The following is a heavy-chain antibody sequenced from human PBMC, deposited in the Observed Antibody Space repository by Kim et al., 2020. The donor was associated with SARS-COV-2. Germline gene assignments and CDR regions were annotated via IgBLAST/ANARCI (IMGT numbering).Heavy chain of an antibody. CDR1: GYTFTSYA. J-gene: IGHJ5*02. Sequence: ASVKVSCKASGYTFTSYAMHWVRQAPGQRLEWMGWINAGNGNTKYSQKFQGRVTITRDTSASTAYMELSSLRSEDTAVYYCAREPRVVAATRYNWFDPWGQGTLVTVSS. CDR3: AREPRVVAATRYNWFDP. V-gene: IGHV1-3*01. D-gene: IGHD2-15*01. CDR2: INAGNGNT.